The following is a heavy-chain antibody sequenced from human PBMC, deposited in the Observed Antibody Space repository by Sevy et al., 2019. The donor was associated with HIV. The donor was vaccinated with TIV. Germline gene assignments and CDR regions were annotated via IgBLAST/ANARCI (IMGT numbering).Heavy chain of an antibody. V-gene: IGHV3-7*04. CDR2: INQDGSEK. CDR1: GLTFSSYW. CDR3: ARAPTTMIVVGNYFDY. J-gene: IGHJ4*02. D-gene: IGHD3-22*01. Sequence: GGSLRLSCAASGLTFSSYWMSWVRQAPGKGLEWVANINQDGSEKYSVDSVKGRFTMSRDNAKNSLYLQMNSLRAEDTAVYYCARAPTTMIVVGNYFDYWGQGTLVTVSS.